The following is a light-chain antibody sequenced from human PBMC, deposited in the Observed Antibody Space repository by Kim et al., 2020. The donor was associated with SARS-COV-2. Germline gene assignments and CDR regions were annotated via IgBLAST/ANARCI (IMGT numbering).Light chain of an antibody. J-gene: IGLJ2*01. V-gene: IGLV3-19*01. Sequence: SSELTQDPAVSVALGQTVRITCQGDSLRSYYASWYQQKPGQAPVLVIYGKNNRPSGIPDRFSGSSSGNTASLTITGAQAEDEADDYCNSRDSSGNQVFGGGTQLTVL. CDR1: SLRSYY. CDR3: NSRDSSGNQV. CDR2: GKN.